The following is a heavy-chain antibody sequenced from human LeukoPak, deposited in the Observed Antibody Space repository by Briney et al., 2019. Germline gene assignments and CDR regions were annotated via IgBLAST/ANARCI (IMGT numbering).Heavy chain of an antibody. D-gene: IGHD3-16*02. V-gene: IGHV6-1*01. J-gene: IGHJ4*02. CDR3: ASFNYDYVWGSFRYSTVDY. CDR2: TYYRSEWHN. Sequence: SQTLSLTCAISGDSVSSNSAAWNWIRQSPSRGLEWLGRTYYRSEWHNDYAVSVKSRITINPDTSQNQFSLKLSSVTAADTAVYYCASFNYDYVWGSFRYSTVDYWGQGTLVTVSS. CDR1: GDSVSSNSAA.